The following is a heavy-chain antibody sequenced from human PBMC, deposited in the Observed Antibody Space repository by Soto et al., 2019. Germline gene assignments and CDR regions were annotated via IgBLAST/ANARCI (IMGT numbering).Heavy chain of an antibody. CDR1: GYTFTSYD. CDR2: MNPNSGNT. Sequence: QVQLVQSGAEVKKPGASVKVSCKASGYTFTSYDINWVRQATGQGLEWMGWMNPNSGNTGYAQKFQGRVTMTRNTSIGSAYMGLRSLRSEDTAVYYCARRGYSSSCYYYYYSGMEVWGQGTTVTVSS. V-gene: IGHV1-8*01. D-gene: IGHD6-13*01. CDR3: ARRGYSSSCYYYYYSGMEV. J-gene: IGHJ6*02.